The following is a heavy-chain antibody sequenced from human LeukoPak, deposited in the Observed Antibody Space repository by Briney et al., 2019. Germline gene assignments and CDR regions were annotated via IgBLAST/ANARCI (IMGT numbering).Heavy chain of an antibody. CDR3: AKEYYSNYHYFDY. V-gene: IGHV3-30*18. Sequence: GRSLRLSCAASGFTFSSYGMHWVRQAPGKGLEWVAVISYDGSNKYYADSVKGRFTISRDNSKNTLYLQMNSLRAEDTAVYYCAKEYYSNYHYFDYWGQGTLVTVSS. D-gene: IGHD4-11*01. CDR1: GFTFSSYG. CDR2: ISYDGSNK. J-gene: IGHJ4*02.